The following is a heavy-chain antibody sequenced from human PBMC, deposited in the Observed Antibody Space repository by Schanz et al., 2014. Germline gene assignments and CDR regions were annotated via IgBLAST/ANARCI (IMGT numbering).Heavy chain of an antibody. V-gene: IGHV3-74*02. CDR2: INSVGSNT. D-gene: IGHD3-10*01. CDR3: AKGRFGELSAFDI. Sequence: EVQLLESGGGLVQPGGSLRLSCAASGFTFSSHWMHWVRQDPGKGLVWVARINSVGSNTDYADSVTGRLTISRDDAKKSMYLQMNNLRAEDTAVYYCAKGRFGELSAFDIWGQGTMVTVSS. J-gene: IGHJ3*02. CDR1: GFTFSSHW.